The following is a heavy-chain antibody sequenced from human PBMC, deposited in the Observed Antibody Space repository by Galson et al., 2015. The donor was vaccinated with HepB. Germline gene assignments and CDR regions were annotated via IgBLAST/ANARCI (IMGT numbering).Heavy chain of an antibody. J-gene: IGHJ4*02. Sequence: SLRLSCAASGFTFSSYAMHWVRQAPGKGLEYVSAISSNGGSTYYADPVKGRFTISRDNSKNTLYLQMSSLRAEDTAVYYCVKNGKPLTMVRGVTFDYWGQGTLVTVSS. CDR3: VKNGKPLTMVRGVTFDY. D-gene: IGHD3-10*01. CDR2: ISSNGGST. CDR1: GFTFSSYA. V-gene: IGHV3-64D*06.